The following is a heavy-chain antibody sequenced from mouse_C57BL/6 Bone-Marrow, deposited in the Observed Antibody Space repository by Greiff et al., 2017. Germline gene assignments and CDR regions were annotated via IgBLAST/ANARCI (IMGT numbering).Heavy chain of an antibody. CDR2: ISSGGSYT. CDR3: ARDGYWYFDV. J-gene: IGHJ1*03. Sequence: DVQLQESGGDLVKPGGSLKLSCAASGFTFSSYGMSWVRQTPDKRLEWVATISSGGSYTYYPDSVKGRFTISRDNAKNTLYLQMSSLKSEDTAMYYCARDGYWYFDVWGTGTTVTVSS. V-gene: IGHV5-6*01. CDR1: GFTFSSYG.